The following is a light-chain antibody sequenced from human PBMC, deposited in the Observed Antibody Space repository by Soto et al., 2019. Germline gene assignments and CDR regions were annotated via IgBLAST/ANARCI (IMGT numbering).Light chain of an antibody. Sequence: ETVMTQSPVTLSVSPGERATVACRASQSVSTNLAWYQQKPGQAPRLLIYGASTRATGIPARFSGSGSGTDFTLTISSLQPEDFAVYYCQQDYNLWTFGQGTKVDIK. CDR3: QQDYNLWT. J-gene: IGKJ1*01. V-gene: IGKV3D-15*01. CDR2: GAS. CDR1: QSVSTN.